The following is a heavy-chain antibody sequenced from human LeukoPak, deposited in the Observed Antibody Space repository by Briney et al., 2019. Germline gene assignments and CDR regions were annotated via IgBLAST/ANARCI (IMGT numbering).Heavy chain of an antibody. V-gene: IGHV1-2*04. Sequence: ASVKVSCTASGYTYTGYYMHWVRQAPGQGLEWMGWINPKSGGTNYAQEFQGWVTMTRDTSISTAYIELSRLRSDDTAVYYCATEWQRMMVRGVIPHQDAFDIWGQGTMVTVSS. J-gene: IGHJ3*02. CDR3: ATEWQRMMVRGVIPHQDAFDI. D-gene: IGHD3-10*01. CDR1: GYTYTGYY. CDR2: INPKSGGT.